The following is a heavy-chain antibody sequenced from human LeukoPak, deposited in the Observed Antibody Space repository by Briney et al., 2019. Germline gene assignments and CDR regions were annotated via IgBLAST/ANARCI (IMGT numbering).Heavy chain of an antibody. CDR1: GFIFDNYA. D-gene: IGHD5-12*01. CDR2: ISSNGKSI. Sequence: PGGSLRLSCEASGFIFDNYAMHWVRQAPGKGLEYISAISSNGKSIYYANSVKGRFTISRDNSKNTLYLQMGSLRTEDMAVYFCARERYGPYDLDAFDVWGQGTMVTVSS. J-gene: IGHJ3*01. CDR3: ARERYGPYDLDAFDV. V-gene: IGHV3-64*01.